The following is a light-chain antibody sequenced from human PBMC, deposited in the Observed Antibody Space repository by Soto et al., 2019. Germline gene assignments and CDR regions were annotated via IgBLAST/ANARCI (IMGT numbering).Light chain of an antibody. CDR2: EVF. J-gene: IGLJ1*01. V-gene: IGLV2-23*02. CDR1: SSDVGSYNL. CDR3: CSYAGTRTSWV. Sequence: QSALTQPASVSGSPGQSITISCTGPSSDVGSYNLVSWYQQYPGKAPKLIIFEVFKRPSGVSHRFSGSKSGNTASLTISGLQAEDEADYHCCSYAGTRTSWVFGTGTKLTVL.